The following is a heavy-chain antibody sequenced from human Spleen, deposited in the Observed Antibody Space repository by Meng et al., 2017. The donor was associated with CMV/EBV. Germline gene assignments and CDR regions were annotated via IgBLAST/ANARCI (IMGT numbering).Heavy chain of an antibody. D-gene: IGHD3-3*01. Sequence: GGPLRLSCAASGFTFSSYSMNWVRQAPGKGLEWVSSISSSSSYIYYADSVKGRFTTSRDNSKNTVYLQMNSLRVEDTAVYYCAKGDGRAFDFWSAWGQGTLVTVSS. CDR1: GFTFSSYS. CDR2: ISSSSSYI. V-gene: IGHV3-21*04. J-gene: IGHJ4*02. CDR3: AKGDGRAFDFWSA.